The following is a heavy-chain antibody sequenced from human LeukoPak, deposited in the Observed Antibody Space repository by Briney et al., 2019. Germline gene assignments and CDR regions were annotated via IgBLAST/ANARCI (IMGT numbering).Heavy chain of an antibody. Sequence: GESLKISCQGSGYSFTHYWIAWVRQMPGKGLEWMGSTYPGDSDTRYSPSFQGQVTISADKSIDTASVQWSSLKASDTGIYYCARHFRSAASSDYWGQGTLVTVTS. CDR2: TYPGDSDT. J-gene: IGHJ4*02. V-gene: IGHV5-51*01. CDR3: ARHFRSAASSDY. D-gene: IGHD2-2*01. CDR1: GYSFTHYW.